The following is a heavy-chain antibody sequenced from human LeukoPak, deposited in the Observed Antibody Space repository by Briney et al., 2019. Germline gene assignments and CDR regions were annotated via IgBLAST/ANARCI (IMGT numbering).Heavy chain of an antibody. CDR1: GFSFSIYP. V-gene: IGHV3-7*01. Sequence: GGSLRLPCAATGFSFSIYPMSWVRLAPGKGLEWVANIKQDGSEKYYVDSVKGRFTISRDNAKISLFLEMKSLRAEDTAVYYCARSLYDSWTGYHHGSDIWGQGTMVTISS. J-gene: IGHJ3*02. D-gene: IGHD3-3*01. CDR3: ARSLYDSWTGYHHGSDI. CDR2: IKQDGSEK.